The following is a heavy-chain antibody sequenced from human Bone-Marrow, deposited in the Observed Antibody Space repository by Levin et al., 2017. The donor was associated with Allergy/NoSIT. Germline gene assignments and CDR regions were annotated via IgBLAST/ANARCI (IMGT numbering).Heavy chain of an antibody. D-gene: IGHD5-18*01. J-gene: IGHJ4*02. CDR3: AREWGYTYGRGGFFDY. Sequence: GASVKVSCKASGGAFSNYAISWVRQIPGQGLEWMGQIIPLFSTVNYAHQFQGRVTITADESTNTAYMSISRLTSDDTAIYYCAREWGYTYGRGGFFDYWGRGTLVTVSS. V-gene: IGHV1-69*13. CDR1: GGAFSNYA. CDR2: IIPLFSTV.